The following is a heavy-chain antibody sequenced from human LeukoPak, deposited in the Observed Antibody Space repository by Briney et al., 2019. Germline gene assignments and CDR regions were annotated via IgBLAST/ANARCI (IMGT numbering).Heavy chain of an antibody. CDR2: IYPGDSDT. J-gene: IGHJ4*02. D-gene: IGHD5-12*01. V-gene: IGHV5-51*01. Sequence: GESLKISCKGSGYSFTNYWIGWVRQMPGKGLEWMGIIYPGDSDTRYSPSFQRQVTISADKSISTAYLQWSSLKASDTAMYYYARQYSGYDYYFDYWGQGTLVTVSS. CDR3: ARQYSGYDYYFDY. CDR1: GYSFTNYW.